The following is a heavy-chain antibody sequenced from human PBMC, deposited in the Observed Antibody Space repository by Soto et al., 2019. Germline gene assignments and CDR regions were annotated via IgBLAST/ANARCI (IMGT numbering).Heavy chain of an antibody. CDR3: ARASRGTTSGTPEYYFDF. CDR1: VASISSGDYF. J-gene: IGHJ4*02. D-gene: IGHD4-17*01. V-gene: IGHV4-31*03. CDR2: ISKTGGT. Sequence: SETLSLTCTFSVASISSGDYFWTWIRQHPCKGLEWIGYISKTGGTYDSPSLHSRLSLSVDTSQNLFSLKLTSVTAADTATYYCARASRGTTSGTPEYYFDFLGQGTPVTVSS.